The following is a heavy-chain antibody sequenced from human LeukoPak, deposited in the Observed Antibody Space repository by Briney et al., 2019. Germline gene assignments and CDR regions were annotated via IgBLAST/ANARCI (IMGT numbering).Heavy chain of an antibody. CDR2: IYTSGST. CDR3: ARGLEIAVARAGYFDY. V-gene: IGHV4-4*07. CDR1: GGSISSYY. Sequence: SETLSLTCTVSGGSISSYYWSWIRQPAGKGLEWIGRIYTSGSTNYNPSLKSRVTMSVDTSKNHFSLKLSSVTAADTAVYYCARGLEIAVARAGYFDYWGQGTLVAVSS. D-gene: IGHD6-19*01. J-gene: IGHJ4*02.